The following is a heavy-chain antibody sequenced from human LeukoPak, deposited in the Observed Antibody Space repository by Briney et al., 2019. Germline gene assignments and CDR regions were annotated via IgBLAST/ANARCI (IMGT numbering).Heavy chain of an antibody. J-gene: IGHJ5*02. D-gene: IGHD3-22*01. Sequence: GESLKISCKGSGYSFTSYWIGWVRQMPGKGLEWMGIIDPGDSDTKYSPSFQGQVTISADKSISTAYLQWSSLKASDTAMYYCARRPHYSMIDMGFDPWGQGTLVTVSS. V-gene: IGHV5-51*01. CDR3: ARRPHYSMIDMGFDP. CDR2: IDPGDSDT. CDR1: GYSFTSYW.